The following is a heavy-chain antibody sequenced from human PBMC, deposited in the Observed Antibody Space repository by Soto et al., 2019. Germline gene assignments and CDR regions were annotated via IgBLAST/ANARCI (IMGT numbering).Heavy chain of an antibody. V-gene: IGHV5-51*01. CDR1: GYSFTTYW. CDR2: IYPGDSDI. Sequence: EVQLVQSGAEVKKPGESLQISCKGSGYSFTTYWIAWVRQMPGKGLEWMGIIYPGDSDIKYSPSFQGQVTISADKSFNVAYLQWSSLKASDTAMYYCAGRRSRGGTDAFDLWGRGTMVTVSS. D-gene: IGHD2-15*01. CDR3: AGRRSRGGTDAFDL. J-gene: IGHJ3*01.